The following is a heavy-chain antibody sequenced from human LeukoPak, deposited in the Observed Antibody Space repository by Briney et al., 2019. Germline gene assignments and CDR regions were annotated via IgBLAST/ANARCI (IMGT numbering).Heavy chain of an antibody. Sequence: VSVKVSCKASGYTFTAYYMHWVRQAPGQGLEWMGWINPNSGGTNYAQKFQGRVTMTRDTSISTAYMELSRLTSDDTAVYYCARDRYCSGGSCYRWFDPWGQGTLVTVSS. CDR3: ARDRYCSGGSCYRWFDP. D-gene: IGHD2-15*01. CDR1: GYTFTAYY. J-gene: IGHJ5*02. CDR2: INPNSGGT. V-gene: IGHV1-2*02.